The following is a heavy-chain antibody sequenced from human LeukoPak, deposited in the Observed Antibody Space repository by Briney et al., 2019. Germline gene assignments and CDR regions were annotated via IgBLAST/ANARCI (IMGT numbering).Heavy chain of an antibody. CDR3: AKGKVPDGWVYFDY. CDR2: ISYDGSNK. J-gene: IGHJ4*02. CDR1: GFTFSSYG. Sequence: GGSLRLSCAASGFTFSSYGIHWVRQAPGKGLEWVAVISYDGSNKYYADSVKGRFTISRDNSKNTLYLQMNSLRAEDTAVYYCAKGKVPDGWVYFDYWGQGTLVTVSS. V-gene: IGHV3-30*18. D-gene: IGHD1-26*01.